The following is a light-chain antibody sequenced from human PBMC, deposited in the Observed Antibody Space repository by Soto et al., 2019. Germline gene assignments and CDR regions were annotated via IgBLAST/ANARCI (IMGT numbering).Light chain of an antibody. CDR3: LLSYSGARL. CDR1: TGAVTSGHY. Sequence: QAVVTQEPSLTVSPGGTVTLTCGSSTGAVTSGHYPYWFQQKPGQAPRTLIYDTSNKHSWTPARFSGSLLGGKAALTLSGXXPXXXAEYYCLLSYSGARLFGGGTKLTV. V-gene: IGLV7-46*01. CDR2: DTS. J-gene: IGLJ3*02.